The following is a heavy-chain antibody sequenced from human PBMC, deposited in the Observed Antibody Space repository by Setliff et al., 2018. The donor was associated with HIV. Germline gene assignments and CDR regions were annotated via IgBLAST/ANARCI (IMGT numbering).Heavy chain of an antibody. J-gene: IGHJ6*03. D-gene: IGHD3-10*01. CDR3: ARQLLWFGESGLHMDV. CDR1: GYTFTNYY. CDR2: INTNTGNP. V-gene: IGHV7-4-1*02. Sequence: ASVKVSCKASGYTFTNYYMHWVRQAPGQGLEVMGWINTNTGNPTYAQGFTGRFVFSLDTSVSTAYLQISSLKAEDTAIYYCARQLLWFGESGLHMDVWGKGTTVTVSS.